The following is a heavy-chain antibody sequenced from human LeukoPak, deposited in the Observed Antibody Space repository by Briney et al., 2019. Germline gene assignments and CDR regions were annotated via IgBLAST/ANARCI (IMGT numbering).Heavy chain of an antibody. CDR3: AKGVIVVVTTKAFDI. D-gene: IGHD2-21*02. J-gene: IGHJ3*02. V-gene: IGHV3-23*01. CDR1: GFTFGDYA. Sequence: GGSLRLSCTASGFTFGDYAMTWVRQAPGKGLEWVSAISGSGGSTYYADSVKGRFTISRDNSKNTLYLQMNSLRAEDTAVYYCAKGVIVVVTTKAFDIWGQGTVVTVSS. CDR2: ISGSGGST.